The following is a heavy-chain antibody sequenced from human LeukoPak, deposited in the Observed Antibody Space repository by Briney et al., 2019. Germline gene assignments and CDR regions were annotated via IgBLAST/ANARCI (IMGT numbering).Heavy chain of an antibody. V-gene: IGHV4-4*07. CDR2: IYTSGST. J-gene: IGHJ5*02. CDR3: AREGGYCSSTSCYTGNNWFDP. D-gene: IGHD2-2*02. CDR1: GGSISSYY. Sequence: PSETLSLTCTVSGGSISSYYWSWIRQPAGKGLVWIGRIYTSGSTNYNPSLKSRVTMSVDTSKNQFSLKLSSVTAADTAAYYCAREGGYCSSTSCYTGNNWFDPWGQGTLVTVSS.